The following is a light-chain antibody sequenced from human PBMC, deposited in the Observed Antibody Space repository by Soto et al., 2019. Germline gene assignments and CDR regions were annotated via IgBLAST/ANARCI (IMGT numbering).Light chain of an antibody. J-gene: IGKJ1*01. CDR1: QGIRSD. CDR3: LQDYTYPRT. CDR2: AAS. V-gene: IGKV1-6*01. Sequence: AIQMTQSPSSLSASVGDRVTITCRASQGIRSDLAWYRKKSGKAPKLLIYAASSLQSGVPSRFSGSGSGSDFTLTISSLQPEDSATYYCLQDYTYPRTFGQGTSVQI.